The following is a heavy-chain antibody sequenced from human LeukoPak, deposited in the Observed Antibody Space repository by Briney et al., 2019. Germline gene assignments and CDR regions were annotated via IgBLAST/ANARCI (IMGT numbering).Heavy chain of an antibody. CDR1: GFSLSTGSVG. Sequence: SGPTLVKPTQTLTLTCTFSGFSLSTGSVGVGWIRQPPGKALEWLAHIYCNDDKRYSPSLKSRLTITKDTSKNQVVLTMTNMDPVDTATYYCAHSIYYDFWSGYPPFDSWGQGTLGTVSS. D-gene: IGHD3-3*01. J-gene: IGHJ4*02. CDR2: IYCNDDK. V-gene: IGHV2-5*01. CDR3: AHSIYYDFWSGYPPFDS.